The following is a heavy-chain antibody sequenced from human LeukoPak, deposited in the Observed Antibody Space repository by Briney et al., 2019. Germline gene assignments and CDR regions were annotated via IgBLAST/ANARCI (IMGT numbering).Heavy chain of an antibody. CDR2: ISYEGSNK. V-gene: IGHV3-30-3*01. CDR1: GFTFSSYA. J-gene: IGHJ4*02. D-gene: IGHD1-14*01. Sequence: GRSLRLSCAASGFTFSSYAMHWVRQAPGKGLEWVAVISYEGSNKYYADSVKGRFTISRDNSKNTLYLQMNSLRAEDTAVYYCARESEGVDYWGQGTLVTVSS. CDR3: ARESEGVDY.